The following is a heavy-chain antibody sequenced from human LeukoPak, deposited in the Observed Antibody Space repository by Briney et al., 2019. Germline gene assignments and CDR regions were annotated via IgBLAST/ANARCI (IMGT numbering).Heavy chain of an antibody. J-gene: IGHJ4*02. V-gene: IGHV3-20*04. CDR2: INWNGGST. D-gene: IGHD3-22*01. CDR1: GFTFDDYG. Sequence: PGGSLRLSCAASGFTFDDYGMSWVRQAPGKGLEWVSGINWNGGSTGYADSVKGRFTISRDNAKNSLYLQMNSLRAEDTALYYCARGGMDSSGYYYEPFDYWGQGTLVTASS. CDR3: ARGGMDSSGYYYEPFDY.